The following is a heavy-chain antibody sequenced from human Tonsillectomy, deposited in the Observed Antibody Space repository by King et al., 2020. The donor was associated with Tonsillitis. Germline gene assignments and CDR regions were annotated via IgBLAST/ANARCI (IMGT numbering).Heavy chain of an antibody. V-gene: IGHV1-69*04. J-gene: IGHJ3*02. CDR1: GGTFSNYA. Sequence: QLVQSGAEVKKPGSSVKVSCKASGGTFSNYAINWVRQAPGQGLEWMGRIIPFLNIANYAQKFQGRVTITADKSTSTAYMELSSLRSEDTAVYYCASTKTNVIGDGFDIWGQGTMVTVSS. D-gene: IGHD2-8*01. CDR2: IIPFLNIA. CDR3: ASTKTNVIGDGFDI.